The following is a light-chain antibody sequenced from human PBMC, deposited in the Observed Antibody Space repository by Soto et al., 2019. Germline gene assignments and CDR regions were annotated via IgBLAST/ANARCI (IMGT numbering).Light chain of an antibody. CDR1: QSVSSY. J-gene: IGKJ1*01. CDR3: QQYNTWPRT. V-gene: IGKV3-11*01. Sequence: EIVLTQSPATLSLSPGERATLSCRASQSVSSYLAWYQQKPGQAPRLLIYDASNRATGIPARFSGSGSGTDFTLTISSLEPEDFAVYFCQQYNTWPRTFGQGTKVDIK. CDR2: DAS.